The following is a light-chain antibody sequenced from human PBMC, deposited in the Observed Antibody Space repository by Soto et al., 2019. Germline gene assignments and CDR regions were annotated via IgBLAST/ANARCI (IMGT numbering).Light chain of an antibody. CDR3: QQRYNWTLT. CDR1: QSVSSS. CDR2: GAS. Sequence: EIVLTQSPATLSLSPGERATLSCRASQSVSSSLAWYHQKPGQAPRRLIYGASNGATGTAARFSGAGSGTDFTLTISSLEPEYFAVYYCQQRYNWTLTFGGGTKVDI. J-gene: IGKJ4*01. V-gene: IGKV3-11*01.